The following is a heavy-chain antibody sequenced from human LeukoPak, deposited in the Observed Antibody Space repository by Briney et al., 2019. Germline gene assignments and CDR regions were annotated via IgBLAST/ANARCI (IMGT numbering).Heavy chain of an antibody. CDR1: GFIFSTYA. Sequence: GGSLRFSCVASGFIFSTYAMSWVRQAPGKGLEWVSVISGSGGSTYYADSVKGRFTISRDNAKNSLYLQMNSLRGEDTAVYYCARNHYYASGSSDIWGLGTMVTVSS. D-gene: IGHD3-10*01. J-gene: IGHJ3*02. CDR3: ARNHYYASGSSDI. V-gene: IGHV3-23*01. CDR2: ISGSGGST.